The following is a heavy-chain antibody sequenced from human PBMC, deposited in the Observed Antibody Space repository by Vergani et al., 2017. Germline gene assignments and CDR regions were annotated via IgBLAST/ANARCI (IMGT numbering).Heavy chain of an antibody. D-gene: IGHD6-13*01. CDR1: GYTFTGYY. CDR3: ARPRIAAAGRNGAYWFDP. Sequence: QVQLVQSGAEVKKPGASVKVSCKASGYTFTGYYMHWVRQAPGQGLEWMGWINPNSGGTNYAQKFQGRVTMTRDTSISTAYVELSRLRSDDTAVYYCARPRIAAAGRNGAYWFDPWGQGTLVTVSS. V-gene: IGHV1-2*02. J-gene: IGHJ5*02. CDR2: INPNSGGT.